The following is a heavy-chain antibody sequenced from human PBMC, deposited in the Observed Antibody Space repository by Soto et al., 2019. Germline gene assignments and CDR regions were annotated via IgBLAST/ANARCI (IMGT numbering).Heavy chain of an antibody. CDR1: GDSINNDNYY. CDR3: ARGYTLTGYDLTRRDFLDS. CDR2: IFNSGSA. J-gene: IGHJ4*02. D-gene: IGHD3-9*01. V-gene: IGHV4-30-4*01. Sequence: SETLSLTCSVSGDSINNDNYYWSWIRQPPGKGLEWAAHIFNSGSAYSNPSLQSRPTVSVDTSRTQFSLNLRSVTVADSAVYFCARGYTLTGYDLTRRDFLDSWGQGILVTVSS.